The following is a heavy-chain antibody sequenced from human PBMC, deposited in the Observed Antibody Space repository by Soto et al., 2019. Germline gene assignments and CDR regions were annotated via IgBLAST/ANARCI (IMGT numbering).Heavy chain of an antibody. V-gene: IGHV3-30*18. Sequence: GGSLRLSCAASGFTFSSYGMHWVRQAPGKGLEWVAVISYDGSNKYYADSVKGRFTISRDNSKNTLYLQMNSLRAEDTGVYYCAKSLGPEVGFYFYYYMDVWGKGTTVTVSS. CDR1: GFTFSSYG. D-gene: IGHD1-26*01. J-gene: IGHJ6*03. CDR3: AKSLGPEVGFYFYYYMDV. CDR2: ISYDGSNK.